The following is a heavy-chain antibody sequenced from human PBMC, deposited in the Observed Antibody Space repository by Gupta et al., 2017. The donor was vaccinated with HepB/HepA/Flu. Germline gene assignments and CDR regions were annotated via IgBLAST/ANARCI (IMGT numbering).Heavy chain of an antibody. Sequence: QVQLVESGGGVVQPGRSLRLSCAASGFTFSSYGMPWVRQAPGKGLEWVAGIWYDGSNKYYADSVKGRFTISRDNSKNTLYLQMNSLRAEDTAVYYCARGGDSGYDWYYFDYWGQGTLVTVSS. CDR3: ARGGDSGYDWYYFDY. J-gene: IGHJ4*02. CDR2: IWYDGSNK. V-gene: IGHV3-33*01. CDR1: GFTFSSYG. D-gene: IGHD5-12*01.